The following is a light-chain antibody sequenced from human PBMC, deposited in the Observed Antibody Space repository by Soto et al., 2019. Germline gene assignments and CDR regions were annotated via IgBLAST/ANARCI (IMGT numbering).Light chain of an antibody. V-gene: IGLV2-23*01. J-gene: IGLJ1*01. CDR1: SSDVGSYNL. CDR2: EGS. Sequence: SALPQPASMSGSPGQSITISCTGTSSDVGSYNLVSWYQQHPGKAPKLMIYEGSKRPSGVSNRFSGSKSGNTASLTISGLQAEDEADYYCCSYAGSSVFGTGTKVTVL. CDR3: CSYAGSSV.